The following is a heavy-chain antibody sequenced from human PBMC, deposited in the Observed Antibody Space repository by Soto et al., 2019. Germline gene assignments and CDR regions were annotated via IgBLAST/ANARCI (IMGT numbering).Heavy chain of an antibody. J-gene: IGHJ6*02. CDR2: IIPIFGTA. CDR1: GGTFSFYS. CDR3: AGGDYDILTGSSTAYYYYGMDF. V-gene: IGHV1-69*13. Sequence: ASVKVSCKASGGTFSFYSISWVRQAPGQGLEWMGGIIPIFGTANYAQKFQGRVTITADESTSTAYMELSSLRSEDTAVYYCAGGDYDILTGSSTAYYYYGMDFWGQGTTVTVSS. D-gene: IGHD3-9*01.